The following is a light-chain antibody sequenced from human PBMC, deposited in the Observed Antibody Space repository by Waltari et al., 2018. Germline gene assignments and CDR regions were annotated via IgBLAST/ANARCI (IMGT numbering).Light chain of an antibody. J-gene: IGKJ1*01. CDR2: AAS. CDR1: QNIVTY. V-gene: IGKV1-39*01. CDR3: QQSYSTLRT. Sequence: DIQMTQSPSSLSASIGDRVTITCRASQNIVTYISWYQLKPGKAPKLLIYAASSLQSGAPSRFSGSGSGTDFTLTISSLQPEDFATYYCQQSYSTLRTFGQGTTVEIK.